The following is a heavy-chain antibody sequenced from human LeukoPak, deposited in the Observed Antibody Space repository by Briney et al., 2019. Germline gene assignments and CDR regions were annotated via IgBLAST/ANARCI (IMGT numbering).Heavy chain of an antibody. CDR1: GFTFSNYW. V-gene: IGHV3-7*01. CDR3: ARDPAIQELGYY. Sequence: GGSLRLSCAASGFTFSNYWMSWVRQAPGKGLEWVANIKQDGSEKYYADSVKGRLTISRDNAKNSLYLQMDSLRAEDTAVYYCARDPAIQELGYYWGQGTLVTVSS. CDR2: IKQDGSEK. J-gene: IGHJ4*02. D-gene: IGHD1-26*01.